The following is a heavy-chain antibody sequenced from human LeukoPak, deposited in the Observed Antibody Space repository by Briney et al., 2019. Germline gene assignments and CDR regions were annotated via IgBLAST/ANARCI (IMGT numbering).Heavy chain of an antibody. CDR2: IQHDGGIK. CDR1: GFTFSNYG. J-gene: IGHJ4*02. CDR3: VRDSCSSVTCYDY. D-gene: IGHD2-2*01. Sequence: GGSLRLSCAASGFTFSNYGMHWVRLAPGKGLEWVAAIQHDGGIKYYADSVKGRFTISRDDSKNTLYLQMNSLRAEDATVYYCVRDSCSSVTCYDYWGQGTLVTVSS. V-gene: IGHV3-33*01.